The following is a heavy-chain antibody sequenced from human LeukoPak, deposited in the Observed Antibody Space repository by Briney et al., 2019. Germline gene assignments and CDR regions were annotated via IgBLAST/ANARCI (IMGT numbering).Heavy chain of an antibody. J-gene: IGHJ6*02. Sequence: PSETLSLTCTVSGGSVSSGSYYWSWIRQPPGKGLEWIGYIYYSGSTNYNPSLKSRVTISVDTSKNQFSLKLSSVTAADTAVYYCARDPTILYGMVVWGQGTTVTVS. D-gene: IGHD5-12*01. CDR1: GGSVSSGSYY. CDR2: IYYSGST. V-gene: IGHV4-61*01. CDR3: ARDPTILYGMVV.